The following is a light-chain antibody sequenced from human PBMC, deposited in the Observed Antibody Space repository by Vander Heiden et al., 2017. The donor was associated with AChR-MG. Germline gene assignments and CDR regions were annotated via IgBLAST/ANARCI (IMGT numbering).Light chain of an antibody. CDR2: GAS. CDR3: QQYNSWPPT. J-gene: IGKJ1*01. V-gene: IGKV3-15*01. CDR1: QSVTSY. Sequence: EIVMTQSPATLSVSPGERATLPCRASQSVTSYLAWYHQKPGQAPRLLIHGASTRATGVPARFSGSGSGTEFTLTISSLQSEDFAVYYCQQYNSWPPTFGQGTKVEIK.